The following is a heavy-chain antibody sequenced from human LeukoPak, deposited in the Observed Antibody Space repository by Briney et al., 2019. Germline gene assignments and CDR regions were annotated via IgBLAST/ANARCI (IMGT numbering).Heavy chain of an antibody. Sequence: GGSLRLSCAASGFTVSSNYMGWVRQAPGKGLEWVSVIYSGGSTYYADSVKGRFTISRDNSKNTLYLQMNSLRAEDTAVYYCARTWTESYSSGWWSFDYWGQGTLVTVSS. V-gene: IGHV3-66*01. J-gene: IGHJ4*02. CDR3: ARTWTESYSSGWWSFDY. CDR1: GFTVSSNY. CDR2: IYSGGST. D-gene: IGHD6-19*01.